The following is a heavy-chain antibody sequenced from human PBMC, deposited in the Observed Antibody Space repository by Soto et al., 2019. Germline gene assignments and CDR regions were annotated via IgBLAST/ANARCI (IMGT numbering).Heavy chain of an antibody. CDR2: IYYSGST. Sequence: QVQLQESGPGLVKPSQTLSLTCTVSGGSISSGGYYWSWIRQHPGKGLEWIGYIYYSGSTYYNPSLKSRVTTSVDTSKNQFSLKLSSVTAADTAVYYCGRQVRADAYSGDGLVAFDIWGQGTMVTVSS. D-gene: IGHD4-17*01. CDR3: GRQVRADAYSGDGLVAFDI. J-gene: IGHJ3*02. CDR1: GGSISSGGYY. V-gene: IGHV4-31*03.